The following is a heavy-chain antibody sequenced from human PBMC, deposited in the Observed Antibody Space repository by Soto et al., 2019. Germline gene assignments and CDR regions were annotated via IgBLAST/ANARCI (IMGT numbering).Heavy chain of an antibody. V-gene: IGHV3-23*01. CDR2: ISGSGGST. D-gene: IGHD2-21*02. CDR1: GFTFSSYA. CDR3: SKGFTVVTLGPFGMDV. J-gene: IGHJ6*02. Sequence: PGGSLRLSCAASGFTFSSYAMSWVRQAPGKGLEWVSAISGSGGSTYYADSVKGRFTISRDNSKNTLYLQMNSLRAEDTAVYYCSKGFTVVTLGPFGMDVWGQGTTVTVSS.